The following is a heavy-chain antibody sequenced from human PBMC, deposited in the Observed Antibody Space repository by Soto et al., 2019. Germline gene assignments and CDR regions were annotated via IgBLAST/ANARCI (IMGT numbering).Heavy chain of an antibody. CDR3: ARGGLRYFDWLLGFDY. J-gene: IGHJ4*02. Sequence: LSLTCAVYGGSFSGYYWSWIRQPPGKGLEWIGEINHSGSTNYNPSLKSRVTISVDTSKNQFSLKLSSVTAADTAVYYCARGGLRYFDWLLGFDYWGQGTLVTVSS. D-gene: IGHD3-9*01. CDR2: INHSGST. CDR1: GGSFSGYY. V-gene: IGHV4-34*01.